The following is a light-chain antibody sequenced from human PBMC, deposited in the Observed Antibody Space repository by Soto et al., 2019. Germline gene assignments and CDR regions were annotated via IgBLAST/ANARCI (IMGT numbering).Light chain of an antibody. J-gene: IGKJ5*01. V-gene: IGKV3-15*01. Sequence: EVVLTQSPVLLSVSPGESAALSCRASQSVTRNLAWYQQIPGQAPRLLVYHANVRATGIPARFSGSGSGTEFNLTTNNPQSKSFPVSLDDPDYDWAAFNVGQGTGMDIK. CDR2: HAN. CDR1: QSVTRN. CDR3: DPDYDWAAFN.